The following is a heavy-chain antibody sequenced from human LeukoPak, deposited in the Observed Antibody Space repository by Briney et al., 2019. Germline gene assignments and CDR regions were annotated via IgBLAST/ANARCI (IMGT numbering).Heavy chain of an antibody. D-gene: IGHD3-3*01. V-gene: IGHV3-30*02. CDR2: IRCDGSNK. CDR1: GFTFSSYG. J-gene: IGHJ4*02. Sequence: PGGSLRLSCAASGFTFSSYGMHWVRQAPGKGLEWVAFIRCDGSNKYYADSVKGRFTISRDNSKNTLYLQMNSLRAEDTAVYYCAKGAGYYDFWSGYYIDYWGQGTLVTVSS. CDR3: AKGAGYYDFWSGYYIDY.